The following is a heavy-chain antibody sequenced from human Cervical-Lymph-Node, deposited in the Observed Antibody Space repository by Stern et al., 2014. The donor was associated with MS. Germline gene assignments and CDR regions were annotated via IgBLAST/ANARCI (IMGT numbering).Heavy chain of an antibody. CDR3: ARGGGVIITPLTS. CDR2: MKPNSGNT. Sequence: VQLGQSGAEVKKPGASVKVSCKASGYTFTNYDINWVRQTTGQGLEWMGWMKPNSGNTGYAQKFQGRVTMTRNTSISTAYMELSSLSSDDTAVYYCARGGGVIITPLTSWGQGTLITVSS. CDR1: GYTFTNYD. D-gene: IGHD3-10*01. V-gene: IGHV1-8*01. J-gene: IGHJ5*02.